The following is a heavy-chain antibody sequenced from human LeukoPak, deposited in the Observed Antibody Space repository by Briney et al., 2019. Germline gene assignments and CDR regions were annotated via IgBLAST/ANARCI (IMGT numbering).Heavy chain of an antibody. D-gene: IGHD3-22*01. CDR1: GLSFSNYA. CDR2: ISSAGTNT. Sequence: GGSLRLSCEASGLSFSNYAMHWVRQAPGKGLECVSAISSAGTNTHYGSSVKGRFTISRDNSKNTLYLQMGSLRAEDMAVYYCARGYDNYGYHDYWGQGSLVTVSS. CDR3: ARGYDNYGYHDY. V-gene: IGHV3-64*01. J-gene: IGHJ4*02.